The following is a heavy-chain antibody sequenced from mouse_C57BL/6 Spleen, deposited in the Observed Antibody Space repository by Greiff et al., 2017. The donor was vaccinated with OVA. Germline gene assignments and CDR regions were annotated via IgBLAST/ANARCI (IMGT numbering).Heavy chain of an antibody. CDR3: ARGGLLGFAY. CDR1: GYSITSGYD. V-gene: IGHV3-1*01. CDR2: ISYSGST. D-gene: IGHD1-1*01. Sequence: EVQLVESGPGMVKPSQSLSLTCTVTGYSITSGYDWHWIRHFPGNKLEWMGYISYSGSTNYNPSLKSRISITHDTSKNHFFLKLNSVTTEDTATYYCARGGLLGFAYWGQGTLVTVSA. J-gene: IGHJ3*01.